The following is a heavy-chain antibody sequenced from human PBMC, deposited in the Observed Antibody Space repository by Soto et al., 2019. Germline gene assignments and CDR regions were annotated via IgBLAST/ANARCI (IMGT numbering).Heavy chain of an antibody. V-gene: IGHV3-7*05. J-gene: IGHJ4*02. CDR2: IKQDGSKK. CDR1: GFTFSSYW. CDR3: ARGFLRHYFDY. Sequence: EVQLVESGGGLVQPGGSLRLSCAASGFTFSSYWMRWVRQVPRKGLEWVANIKQDGSKKCYVDTVKARFTTSRDRAKNSLYLQVNNLRAEDTAVYYCARGFLRHYFDYWCQGTLVSVCS.